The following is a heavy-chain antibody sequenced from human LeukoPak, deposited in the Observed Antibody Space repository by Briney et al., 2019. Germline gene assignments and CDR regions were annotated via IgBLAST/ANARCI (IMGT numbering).Heavy chain of an antibody. CDR2: INHSGST. CDR1: GGSFSGYY. D-gene: IGHD3-16*01. J-gene: IGHJ6*03. Sequence: PSETLSLTCAVYGGSFSGYYWSWIRQPPGKGLEWIGEINHSGSTNYNPSLKSRVTISVDTSKKQFSLKLSSVTAADTAVYYCARGYGGIYYYYMDVWGKGTTVTVSS. V-gene: IGHV4-34*01. CDR3: ARGYGGIYYYYMDV.